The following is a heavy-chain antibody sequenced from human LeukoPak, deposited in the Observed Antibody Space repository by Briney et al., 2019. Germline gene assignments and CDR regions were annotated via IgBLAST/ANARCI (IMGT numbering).Heavy chain of an antibody. CDR3: ARARGGYDFDY. V-gene: IGHV3-21*01. D-gene: IGHD5-12*01. J-gene: IGHJ4*02. Sequence: GGSLRLSCAASGFTFSSYSMNWVRQAPGKGLEWVSSISSSSSYIYYAGSVKGRFTISRDNAKNSLYLQMNSLRAEDTAVYYCARARGGYDFDYWGQGTLVTVSS. CDR2: ISSSSSYI. CDR1: GFTFSSYS.